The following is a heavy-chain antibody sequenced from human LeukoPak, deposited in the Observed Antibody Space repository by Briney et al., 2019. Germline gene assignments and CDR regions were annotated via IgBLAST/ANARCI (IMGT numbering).Heavy chain of an antibody. D-gene: IGHD6-19*01. Sequence: GGSLRLSCAASGFTFSSYAMSWVRQAPGKGLEWVSAISGSGGSTYYADSVKGRFTISRDNSKNTLYLQMNSLGAEDTAVYYCAKSVDSSGWTSGKIDYWGQGTLVTVSS. CDR1: GFTFSSYA. J-gene: IGHJ4*02. CDR3: AKSVDSSGWTSGKIDY. V-gene: IGHV3-23*01. CDR2: ISGSGGST.